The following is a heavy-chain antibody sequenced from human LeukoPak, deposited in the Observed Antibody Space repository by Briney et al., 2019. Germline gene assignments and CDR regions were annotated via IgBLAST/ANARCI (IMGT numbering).Heavy chain of an antibody. CDR1: GYTFIDYY. J-gene: IGHJ4*02. CDR2: VDPEDGET. V-gene: IGHV1-69-2*01. D-gene: IGHD3-9*01. Sequence: ASVKISCKASGYTFIDYYMHWVQQAPGKGLEWMGRVDPEDGETIYAEKFQGRVTITADTSTDTAYMELSSLRSEDTAVYYCATDPGYSQLSRGLFAGYWGQGTLVTVSS. CDR3: ATDPGYSQLSRGLFAGY.